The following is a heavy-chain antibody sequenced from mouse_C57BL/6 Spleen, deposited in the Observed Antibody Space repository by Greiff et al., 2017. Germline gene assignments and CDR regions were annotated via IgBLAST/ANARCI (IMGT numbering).Heavy chain of an antibody. J-gene: IGHJ2*01. CDR2: IDPSDSYT. CDR3: ARGGYGNYVDY. Sequence: VQLQQPGAELVMPGASVKLSCKASGYTFPSYWMHWVKQRPGQGLEWIGEIDPSDSYTNYNQKFKGKSTLTVDKSSSTAYMQLSSLTSEDSAVYYCARGGYGNYVDYWGQGTTLTVSS. CDR1: GYTFPSYW. V-gene: IGHV1-69*01. D-gene: IGHD2-1*01.